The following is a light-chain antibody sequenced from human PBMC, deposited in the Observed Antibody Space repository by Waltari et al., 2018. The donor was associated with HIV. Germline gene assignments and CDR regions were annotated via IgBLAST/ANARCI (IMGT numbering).Light chain of an antibody. V-gene: IGKV1-39*01. CDR1: QSVSTF. Sequence: DIQLTQSPSSLSTSVGDRVTITCRASQSVSTFLNWYQQKPGKAPELLIYAASNLQSGVPSRCSGTGSGTDFTLTISSLHPEDSAIYFCQQSFNNPRTFGPGTKVEIK. J-gene: IGKJ1*01. CDR3: QQSFNNPRT. CDR2: AAS.